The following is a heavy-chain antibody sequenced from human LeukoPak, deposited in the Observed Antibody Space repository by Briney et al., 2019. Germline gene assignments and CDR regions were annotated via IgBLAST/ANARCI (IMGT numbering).Heavy chain of an antibody. Sequence: GESLKISCKGSGYSFANYWIGWVRQMPRKGLEWMGIIYPADSDTRYSPSFQGQVTISADKSISTAYLQWSSLKASDTAIYYCARQVPGCSGGSCYSGWFDPWGQGTLVTVSS. CDR1: GYSFANYW. V-gene: IGHV5-51*01. D-gene: IGHD2-15*01. CDR3: ARQVPGCSGGSCYSGWFDP. CDR2: IYPADSDT. J-gene: IGHJ5*02.